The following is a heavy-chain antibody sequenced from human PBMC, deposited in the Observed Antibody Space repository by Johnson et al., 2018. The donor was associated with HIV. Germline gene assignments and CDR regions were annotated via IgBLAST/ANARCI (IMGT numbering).Heavy chain of an antibody. CDR3: AKASDAFDI. CDR2: ISYDGSNK. CDR1: GFTFSSYA. J-gene: IGHJ3*02. V-gene: IGHV3-30-3*01. Sequence: QVQLVESGGGVVQPGRSLRLSCAASGFTFSSYAIHWVRQAPGKGLEWVAVISYDGSNKYYADSVKGRFTISRDNSKNTLYLQMNSLRAEDTAVYYCAKASDAFDIWGQGTMVTVSS.